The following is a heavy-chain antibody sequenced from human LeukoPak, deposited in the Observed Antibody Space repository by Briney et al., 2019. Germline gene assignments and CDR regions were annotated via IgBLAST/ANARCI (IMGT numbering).Heavy chain of an antibody. Sequence: ASVKVSCKASGGTFSSYAISWVRQAPGQGLEWMGRIIPIFGTANYAQKFQGRVTITTDESTSTAYMELSSLRSEDTAVYYCARDLLRGGDCWFDPWGQGTLVTVSS. CDR2: IIPIFGTA. CDR3: ARDLLRGGDCWFDP. D-gene: IGHD2-21*01. J-gene: IGHJ5*02. CDR1: GGTFSSYA. V-gene: IGHV1-69*05.